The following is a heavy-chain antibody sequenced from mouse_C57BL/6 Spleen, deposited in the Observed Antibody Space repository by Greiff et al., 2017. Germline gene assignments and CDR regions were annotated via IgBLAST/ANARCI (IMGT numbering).Heavy chain of an antibody. J-gene: IGHJ4*01. CDR2: ISSGGDYI. D-gene: IGHD6-1*01. CDR3: TRDRQPLYAMDY. CDR1: GFTFSSYA. V-gene: IGHV5-9-1*02. Sequence: EVQGVESGEGLVKPGGSLKLSCAASGFTFSSYAMSWVRQTPEKRLEWVAYISSGGDYIYYADTVKGRFTISRDNARNTLYLQMSSLKSEDTAMYYCTRDRQPLYAMDYWGQGTSVTVSS.